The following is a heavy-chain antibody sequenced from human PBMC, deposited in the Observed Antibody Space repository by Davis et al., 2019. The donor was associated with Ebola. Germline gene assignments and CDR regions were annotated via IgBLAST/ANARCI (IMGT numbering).Heavy chain of an antibody. Sequence: GESLKISCAASGFTFSSYAMHWVRQAPGKGLEWVAVISYDGSNKYYADSVKGRFTISRDNSKNALYLQMNSLRAEDTAVYYCARGAEDSSSFYYYYGMDVWGKGTTATVSS. J-gene: IGHJ6*04. CDR3: ARGAEDSSSFYYYYGMDV. CDR1: GFTFSSYA. D-gene: IGHD6-6*01. V-gene: IGHV3-30*14. CDR2: ISYDGSNK.